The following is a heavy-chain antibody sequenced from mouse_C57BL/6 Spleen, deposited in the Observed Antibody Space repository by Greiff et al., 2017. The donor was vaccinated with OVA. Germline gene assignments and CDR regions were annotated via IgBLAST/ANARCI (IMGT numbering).Heavy chain of an antibody. J-gene: IGHJ3*01. D-gene: IGHD2-12*01. V-gene: IGHV14-2*01. Sequence: VQLQQSGAELVKPGASVKLSCTASGFNIKDYYMPWVKQRTEQGLEWIGRIDPEDGETKYAPKFQGKATIQEDTSSNTAYLQLSSLTSEDTAVYYCARAYYSLWFAYWGQGTLVTVSA. CDR1: GFNIKDYY. CDR2: IDPEDGET. CDR3: ARAYYSLWFAY.